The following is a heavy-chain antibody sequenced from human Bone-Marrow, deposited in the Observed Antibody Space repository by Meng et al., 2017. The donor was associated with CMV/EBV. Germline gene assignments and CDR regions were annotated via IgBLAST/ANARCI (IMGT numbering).Heavy chain of an antibody. D-gene: IGHD3-10*01. J-gene: IGHJ4*02. Sequence: GGSLRLSCAASGFTFSSYAMSWVRQAPGKGLEWVSSISSNGLNTHYADSVKGRFTISRDESKSTLYLQMKSLRAEDTALYYCATQLWFGPADGWGQGTLVTVSS. V-gene: IGHV3-23*01. CDR1: GFTFSSYA. CDR2: ISSNGLNT. CDR3: ATQLWFGPADG.